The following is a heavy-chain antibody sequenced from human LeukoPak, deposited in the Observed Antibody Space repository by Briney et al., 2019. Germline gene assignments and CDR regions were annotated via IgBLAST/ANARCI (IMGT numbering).Heavy chain of an antibody. Sequence: GSLRLSCAVSGYPFSDHYIDWVRQAPGKGLAWISTVSASGDSTSYADSVKGRFTISRDNSKNALYLQVNSLRADDAALYYCAKSHYYGSGSIDYWGQGTLVTVSS. D-gene: IGHD3-10*01. CDR3: AKSHYYGSGSIDY. CDR1: GYPFSDHY. V-gene: IGHV3-23*01. CDR2: VSASGDST. J-gene: IGHJ4*02.